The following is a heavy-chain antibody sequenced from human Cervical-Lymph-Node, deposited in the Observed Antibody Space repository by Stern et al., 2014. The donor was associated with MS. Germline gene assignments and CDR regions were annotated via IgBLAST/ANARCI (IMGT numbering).Heavy chain of an antibody. CDR3: ARQTTAWASDV. CDR2: IYPGYSES. CDR1: GYKFSIYW. Sequence: EVQLVESGAELIRPGGSLKISCKGSGYKFSIYWIAWGRQMPGKGLEWMGIIYPGYSESRFSPSFQGQVTMSADKSTSTAYLQWSSLNASDTAMYFCARQTTAWASDVWGQGTLVTVSS. V-gene: IGHV5-51*01. J-gene: IGHJ4*02. D-gene: IGHD1-14*01.